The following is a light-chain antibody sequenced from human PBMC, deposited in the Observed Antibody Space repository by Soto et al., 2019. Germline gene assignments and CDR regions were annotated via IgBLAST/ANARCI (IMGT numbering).Light chain of an antibody. CDR3: QQYGSPKT. CDR1: QSVSSSY. V-gene: IGKV3-20*01. CDR2: GAS. Sequence: EIVLTQSPGTLSLSPGERATLSCRASQSVSSSYLAWYQQKPGQDPRLLIYGASSRATGIPDRFSGSGSGTDFTLTISRLEPEDFAVYYCQQYGSPKTFGQGTKVEIK. J-gene: IGKJ1*01.